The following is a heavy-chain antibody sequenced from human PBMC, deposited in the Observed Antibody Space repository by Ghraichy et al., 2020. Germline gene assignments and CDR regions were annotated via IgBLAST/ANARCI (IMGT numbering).Heavy chain of an antibody. CDR1: GMIFSTSA. V-gene: IGHV3-30*03. Sequence: GGSLRLSCAASGMIFSTSAMHWVRQNPDKGLEWVAVISFDGSKRYYADSVKGRFTISRDKSRDTLYLEMTSLRSDDTAIYYCARDRGYSYGFGTLNLFDHWGQGTLVTVSS. J-gene: IGHJ4*02. D-gene: IGHD5-18*01. CDR3: ARDRGYSYGFGTLNLFDH. CDR2: ISFDGSKR.